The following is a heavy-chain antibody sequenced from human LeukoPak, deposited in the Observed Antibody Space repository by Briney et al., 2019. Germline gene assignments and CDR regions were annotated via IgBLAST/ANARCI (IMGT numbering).Heavy chain of an antibody. CDR2: IYTSGST. J-gene: IGHJ3*02. Sequence: PSETLSLTCTVSGGSISSGSYYWSWIRQPAGEGLEWIGRIYTSGSTNYNPSLNSRVTISVDTSKNQFSLKLTSVTVADTAMYYCARGARPPDALDIWGQGTMVTVSS. CDR1: GGSISSGSYY. V-gene: IGHV4-61*02. CDR3: ARGARPPDALDI. D-gene: IGHD6-6*01.